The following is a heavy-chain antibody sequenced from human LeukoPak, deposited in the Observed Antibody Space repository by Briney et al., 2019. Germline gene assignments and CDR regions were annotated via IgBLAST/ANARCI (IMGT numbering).Heavy chain of an antibody. D-gene: IGHD3-22*01. V-gene: IGHV1-8*01. CDR3: AKDGFNGITMIVVVIGNAFDI. Sequence: ASVKVSCKASGYTFTSYDINWVRQATGQGLEWMGWMNPNSGNTGYAQKFQGRVTMTRNTSISTAYMELSSLRSEDTAVYYCAKDGFNGITMIVVVIGNAFDIWGQGTMVTVSS. CDR1: GYTFTSYD. CDR2: MNPNSGNT. J-gene: IGHJ3*02.